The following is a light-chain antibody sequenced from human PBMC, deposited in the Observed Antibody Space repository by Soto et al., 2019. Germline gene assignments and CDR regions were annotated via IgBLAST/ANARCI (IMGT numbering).Light chain of an antibody. Sequence: QSALTQHASVSGSPGQSITISCTGTSSDIGGYNYVSWYQQHPGKAPKLVISEVTNRPSGVSNRFSGSKSGNTASLTISGLQTEDEADYDCCSYPITSTPFVFGTGTKVTVL. V-gene: IGLV2-14*01. CDR2: EVT. CDR3: CSYPITSTPFV. J-gene: IGLJ1*01. CDR1: SSDIGGYNY.